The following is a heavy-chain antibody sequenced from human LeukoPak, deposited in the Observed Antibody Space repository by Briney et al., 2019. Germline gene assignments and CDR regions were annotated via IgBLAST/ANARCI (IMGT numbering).Heavy chain of an antibody. D-gene: IGHD3-10*01. V-gene: IGHV3-30*18. Sequence: PGGSLRLSCAASGFTFSSYGMHWVRQAPGKGLKWVAVISYDGSNKYYADSVKGRFTISRDNSKNTLYLQMNSLRAEDTAVYYCAKVSTYGSGNPRYYYGMDVWGKGTTVTVSS. CDR1: GFTFSSYG. CDR2: ISYDGSNK. J-gene: IGHJ6*04. CDR3: AKVSTYGSGNPRYYYGMDV.